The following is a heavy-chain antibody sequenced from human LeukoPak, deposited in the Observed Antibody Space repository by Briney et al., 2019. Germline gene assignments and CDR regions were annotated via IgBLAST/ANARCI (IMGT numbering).Heavy chain of an antibody. J-gene: IGHJ4*02. CDR3: ARGGGGGIAATRGFDY. V-gene: IGHV1-18*01. CDR2: ISAYNGNT. D-gene: IGHD2-15*01. CDR1: GYTFTSYG. Sequence: ASVKVSCKASGYTFTSYGISWVRQAPGQGLEWMGWISAYNGNTNYAQKLQGRVTMTTDTSTGTAYMELRSLRSDDTAVYYCARGGGGGIAATRGFDYWGQGTLVTVSS.